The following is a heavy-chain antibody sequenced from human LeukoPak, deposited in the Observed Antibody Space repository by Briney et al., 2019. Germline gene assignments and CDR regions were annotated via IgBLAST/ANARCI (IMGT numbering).Heavy chain of an antibody. V-gene: IGHV3-23*01. CDR3: AKDIYYDTSGHDY. CDR1: GFTFSSYV. CDR2: ISGGGSST. Sequence: PGGSLRLSCAASGFTFSSYVVSWVRQTPGKGLEWVSAISGGGSSTYYADSVKGRFTISRDNARSTLYLQMNSLRAEDTAVYYCAKDIYYDTSGHDYWGQGTLVTVSS. J-gene: IGHJ4*02. D-gene: IGHD3-22*01.